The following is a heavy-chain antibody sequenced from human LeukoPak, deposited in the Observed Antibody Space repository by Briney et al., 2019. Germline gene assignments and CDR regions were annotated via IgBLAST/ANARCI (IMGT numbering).Heavy chain of an antibody. CDR3: ARLRVARIDY. Sequence: KTAETLSLTCTVSGGSISSSSYYWGWIRQPPGKGLEWIGTIYYSGSTYYNPSLKSRVTISVDTSKNQFSLKLSSVTAADMAVCYCARLRVARIDYWGQRTLVTVSS. CDR1: GGSISSSSYY. J-gene: IGHJ4*02. V-gene: IGHV4-39*01. D-gene: IGHD3-22*01. CDR2: IYYSGST.